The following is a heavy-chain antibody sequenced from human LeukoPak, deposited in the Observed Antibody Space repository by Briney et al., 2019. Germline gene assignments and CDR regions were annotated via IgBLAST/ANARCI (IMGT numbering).Heavy chain of an antibody. CDR1: GFTFSSYS. Sequence: GGSLRLSCAASGFTFSSYSMNWVRQAPGKGLEWVSFIDTSAAYIYYGDSMRGRFTISRDNAKNSLYLQMNGLRAEDTAVYYCARGRSITRLRGVAMSDGFDIWGQGTMVTVSS. D-gene: IGHD3-10*01. V-gene: IGHV3-21*01. J-gene: IGHJ3*02. CDR3: ARGRSITRLRGVAMSDGFDI. CDR2: IDTSAAYI.